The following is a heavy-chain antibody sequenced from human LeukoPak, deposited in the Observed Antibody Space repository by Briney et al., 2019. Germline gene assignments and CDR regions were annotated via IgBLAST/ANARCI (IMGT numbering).Heavy chain of an antibody. CDR3: ARDRDFWSGYLFDY. V-gene: IGHV1-69*05. Sequence: SVKVSCKASGGTFSSYAISWVRQAPGQGLDWMGRIIPIFGTANYAQKFQGRVTITTDESTSTAYMELSSLRSEDTAVYYCARDRDFWSGYLFDYWGQGTLVTVSS. J-gene: IGHJ4*02. D-gene: IGHD3-3*01. CDR1: GGTFSSYA. CDR2: IIPIFGTA.